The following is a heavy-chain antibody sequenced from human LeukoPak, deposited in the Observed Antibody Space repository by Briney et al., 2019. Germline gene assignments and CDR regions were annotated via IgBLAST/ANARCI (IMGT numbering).Heavy chain of an antibody. J-gene: IGHJ6*03. CDR1: GFTFSDYY. V-gene: IGHV3-11*01. CDR3: ARDSRMVRGVIIYYYYYYMDV. CDR2: ISSSGSTI. D-gene: IGHD3-10*01. Sequence: GGSLRLSCAASGFTFSDYYMSWIRQAPGKGLEWVSYISSSGSTIYYADSVKGRFPISRDNAKNSLYLQMNSLRAEDTAVYYCARDSRMVRGVIIYYYYYYMDVWGKGTTVTISS.